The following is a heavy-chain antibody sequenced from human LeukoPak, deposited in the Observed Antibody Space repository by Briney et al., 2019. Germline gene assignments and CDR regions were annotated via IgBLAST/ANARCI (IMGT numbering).Heavy chain of an antibody. CDR3: ARTRLAAYDFWSGTGGHDAFDI. V-gene: IGHV4-39*07. CDR1: GGSISSSSYY. D-gene: IGHD3-3*01. Sequence: PSETLSLTCTVSGGSISSSSYYWSWIRQPPGKGLEWIGEINHSGSTNYNPSLKSRVTISVDTSKNQFSLKLSSVTAADTAVYYCARTRLAAYDFWSGTGGHDAFDIWGQGTMVTVSS. CDR2: INHSGST. J-gene: IGHJ3*02.